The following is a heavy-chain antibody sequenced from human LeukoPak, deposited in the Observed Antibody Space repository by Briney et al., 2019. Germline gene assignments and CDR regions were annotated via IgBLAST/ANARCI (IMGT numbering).Heavy chain of an antibody. V-gene: IGHV4-59*13. J-gene: IGHJ3*02. CDR1: GGSISSYY. Sequence: KPSETLSLTCTVSGGSISSYYWSWIRQPPGKGLEWIGYIYYSGSTNYNPSLKSRVTISVDTSKNQFSLKLSSVTAADTAVYYCARIVGAQGAFDIWGQGTMVTVSS. CDR3: ARIVGAQGAFDI. CDR2: IYYSGST. D-gene: IGHD1-26*01.